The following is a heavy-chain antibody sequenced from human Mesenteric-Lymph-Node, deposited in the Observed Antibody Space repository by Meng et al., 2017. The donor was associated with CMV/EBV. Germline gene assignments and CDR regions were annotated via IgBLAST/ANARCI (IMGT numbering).Heavy chain of an antibody. CDR2: IYWNDDK. Sequence: VGVRWIRPPPGKALESLALIYWNDDKRYSPSLKSRLPITKDTSKNQVVLTMTNMDPVDTATYYCAHSDLHYDSSGYYARWVYYFDYWGQGTLVTVSS. CDR1: VG. J-gene: IGHJ4*02. D-gene: IGHD3-22*01. V-gene: IGHV2-5*01. CDR3: AHSDLHYDSSGYYARWVYYFDY.